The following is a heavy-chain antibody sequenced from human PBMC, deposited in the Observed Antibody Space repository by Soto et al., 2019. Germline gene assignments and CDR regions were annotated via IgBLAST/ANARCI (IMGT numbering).Heavy chain of an antibody. CDR1: GGSISSNSYY. CDR2: MYYSGAT. Sequence: QLQLQESGPGLVKPSETLSLACTVSGGSISSNSYYWDWSRQPPGKGLEWIGSMYYSGATYHNPSLQSRVTISVDTSKNQFSLHLSSVTAADTAVYYCARHAAYDSVWGKSDGSDYWGQGTLVTVSS. CDR3: ARHAAYDSVWGKSDGSDY. D-gene: IGHD3-16*01. J-gene: IGHJ4*02. V-gene: IGHV4-39*01.